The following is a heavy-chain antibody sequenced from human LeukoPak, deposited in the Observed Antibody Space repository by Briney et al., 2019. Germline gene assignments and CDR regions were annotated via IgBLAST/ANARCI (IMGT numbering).Heavy chain of an antibody. D-gene: IGHD5-18*01. CDR1: GFSFNAYA. Sequence: PGGSLRLSCAVSGFSFNAYAMHWVRQAPGKGLEWVAVISHDGSNENYADSVKGRFTISRDTSRNTRYLQMHSLRAEDTAVYYCARVSVIGGNSYADYLDSWGQGTLVTVSS. J-gene: IGHJ4*02. V-gene: IGHV3-30*14. CDR2: ISHDGSNE. CDR3: ARVSVIGGNSYADYLDS.